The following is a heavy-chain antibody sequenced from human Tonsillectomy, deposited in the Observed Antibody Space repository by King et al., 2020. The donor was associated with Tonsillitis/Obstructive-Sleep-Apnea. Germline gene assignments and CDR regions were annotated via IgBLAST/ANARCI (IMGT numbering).Heavy chain of an antibody. CDR3: ARESGGSVWYPHFDY. CDR2: ISYDGSNK. CDR1: GFTFSTYA. D-gene: IGHD6-19*01. V-gene: IGHV3-30*04. Sequence: VQLVESGGGVVQPGRSLRLSCAASGFTFSTYAMHWVRQAPGKGLEWVVVISYDGSNKYYADSVKGRFTISRDNSKYTLYLQMNSLRAEDTAVYYCARESGGSVWYPHFDYWGQGTLVTVSS. J-gene: IGHJ4*02.